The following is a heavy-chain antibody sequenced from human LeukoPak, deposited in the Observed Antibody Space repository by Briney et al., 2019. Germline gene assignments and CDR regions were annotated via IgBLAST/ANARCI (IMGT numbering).Heavy chain of an antibody. CDR1: GVAISTNY. V-gene: IGHV4-59*08. CDR2: IFYRENT. J-gene: IGHJ2*01. Sequence: PSETLSLTCTVSGVAISTNYWSWIRQLPGKGLEWTGHIFYRENTKSNPSLKSRVTMSIDTSKNQFSLRLSSVTAAHTAVYFCARHAYGSYWYFDLWGRGTLLTVSS. D-gene: IGHD3-16*01. CDR3: ARHAYGSYWYFDL.